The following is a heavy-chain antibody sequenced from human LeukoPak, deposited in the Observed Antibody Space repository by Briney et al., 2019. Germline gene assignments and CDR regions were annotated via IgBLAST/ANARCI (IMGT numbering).Heavy chain of an antibody. D-gene: IGHD5-18*01. CDR3: ARTTEGGYTYNYFYYYYMDV. J-gene: IGHJ6*03. CDR1: GGSISSYY. V-gene: IGHV4-59*01. Sequence: SETLSLTCTVSGGSISSYYWSWIRQPPGKGLEWIGYIYYSGSTNYNPSLKSRVTISVDTSKNQFSLKLRSVTAADTAVYYCARTTEGGYTYNYFYYYYMDVWGKGTTVTISS. CDR2: IYYSGST.